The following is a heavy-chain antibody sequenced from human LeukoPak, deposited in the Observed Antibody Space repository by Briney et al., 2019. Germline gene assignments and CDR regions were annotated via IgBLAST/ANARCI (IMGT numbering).Heavy chain of an antibody. Sequence: GASVKDSCKASGGTFSSYAISWVRQAPGQGLEWMGRIIPILGIANYAQKFQGRVTITADKSTSTAYMELSSLRSEDTAVYYCARGVSTDTSWDYWGQGTLVTVSS. CDR1: GGTFSSYA. V-gene: IGHV1-69*04. D-gene: IGHD5-18*01. J-gene: IGHJ4*02. CDR3: ARGVSTDTSWDY. CDR2: IIPILGIA.